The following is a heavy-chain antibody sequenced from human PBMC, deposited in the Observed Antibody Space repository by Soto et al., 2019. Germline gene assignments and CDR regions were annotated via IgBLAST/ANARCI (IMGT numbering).Heavy chain of an antibody. CDR3: AREGSYYDFWSGYPAVDY. CDR2: ISSSSSTI. V-gene: IGHV3-48*01. J-gene: IGHJ4*02. Sequence: PGGSLRLSCAASGFTFSSYSMNWVRQAPGKGLEWVSYISSSSSTIYYADSVKGRFTISRDNAKNSLYLQMNSLRAEDTAVYYCAREGSYYDFWSGYPAVDYWGQGTLVTVSS. D-gene: IGHD3-3*01. CDR1: GFTFSSYS.